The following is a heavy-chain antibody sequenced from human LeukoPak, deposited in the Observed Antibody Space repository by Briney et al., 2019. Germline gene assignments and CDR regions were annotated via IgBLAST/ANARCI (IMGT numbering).Heavy chain of an antibody. CDR1: GFTFSDYY. CDR2: IDYSGITV. J-gene: IGHJ4*02. Sequence: GGSLRLSCAASGFTFSDYYMSWIRQAPGKGLEWISYIDYSGITVYYADSVKGRFTISRDNSKNTLYLQMNSLRAEDTAVYYCAKSTMIVVVILDYWGQGTLVTVSS. CDR3: AKSTMIVVVILDY. V-gene: IGHV3-11*01. D-gene: IGHD3-22*01.